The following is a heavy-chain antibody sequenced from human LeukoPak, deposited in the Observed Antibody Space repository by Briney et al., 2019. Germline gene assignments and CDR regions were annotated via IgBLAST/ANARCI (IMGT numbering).Heavy chain of an antibody. CDR1: GFTFSNLY. CDR3: VRDFYESSGSTYYFDY. D-gene: IGHD3-22*01. CDR2: TRNKPNSYTT. V-gene: IGHV3-72*01. J-gene: IGHJ4*02. Sequence: PGGSLRLSCAASGFTFSNLYMDWVRQAPGKGLEWVGRTRNKPNSYTTEYAASVKGRFTISRDDSKSSLFLQMNSLKTEDTAVYYCVRDFYESSGSTYYFDYWGQGTLVTVSS.